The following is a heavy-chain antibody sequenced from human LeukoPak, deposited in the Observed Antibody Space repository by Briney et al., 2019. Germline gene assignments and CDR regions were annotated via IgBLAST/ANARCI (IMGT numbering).Heavy chain of an antibody. Sequence: SETLSLTCAVYGGSFSGYYWSWIRQPPGKGLEWIGEINHGGSTNYNPSLKSRVTISVDTSKNQFSLKLSSVTAADTAVYYCARGYCSSTSCYRDYYYYYGMDVWGKGTTVTVSS. D-gene: IGHD2-2*02. J-gene: IGHJ6*04. CDR2: INHGGST. CDR3: ARGYCSSTSCYRDYYYYYGMDV. CDR1: GGSFSGYY. V-gene: IGHV4-34*01.